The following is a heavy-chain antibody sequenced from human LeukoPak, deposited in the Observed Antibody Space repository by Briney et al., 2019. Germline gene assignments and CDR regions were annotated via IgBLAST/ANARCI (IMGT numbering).Heavy chain of an antibody. CDR3: ARGGALSY. J-gene: IGHJ4*02. CDR2: IYHSGST. Sequence: SETLSLTCAVSGYSISSGYYWGWIRQPPGKGLEWIGNIYHSGSTYYNPSLKSRVTISVDTSKNQFSLKLSSVTAADTAVYYCARGGALSYWGQGTLVTVSS. CDR1: GYSISSGYY. D-gene: IGHD6-25*01. V-gene: IGHV4-38-2*01.